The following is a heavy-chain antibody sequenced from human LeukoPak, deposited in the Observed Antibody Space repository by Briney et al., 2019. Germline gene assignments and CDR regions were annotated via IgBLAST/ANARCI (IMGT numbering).Heavy chain of an antibody. CDR2: LWYDGSNE. V-gene: IGHV3-33*06. CDR1: GFTFRGYG. CDR3: AKGMTTGPRSVYHYMDV. D-gene: IGHD4-17*01. J-gene: IGHJ6*03. Sequence: GSPRLSCVASGFTFRGYGMHWVRQAPGKGLEWLSLLWYDGSNEYYADSVKGRFTISRDNSKNTLYLQMNSLRAEDTAVYYCAKGMTTGPRSVYHYMDVWGKGTTVTVSS.